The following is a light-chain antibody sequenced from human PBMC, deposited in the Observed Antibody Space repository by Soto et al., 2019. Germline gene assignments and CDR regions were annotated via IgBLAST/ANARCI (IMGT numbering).Light chain of an antibody. Sequence: QSALTQPASVSGSPGQSITISCTGTSSDVGGYNYVSWYQQHPGKAPKLMIYDVSNRPSGVSNRFSGSKSGNTASLTISGLEAEDEADYYCSSYTSSSTSVFGTGTKLTLL. CDR2: DVS. V-gene: IGLV2-14*01. CDR3: SSYTSSSTSV. J-gene: IGLJ1*01. CDR1: SSDVGGYNY.